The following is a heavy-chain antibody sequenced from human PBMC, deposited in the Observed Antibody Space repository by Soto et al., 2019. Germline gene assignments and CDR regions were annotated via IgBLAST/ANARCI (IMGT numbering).Heavy chain of an antibody. CDR3: ARGVGGSSWYSSAYYYYGMDV. CDR1: GFTFSSYG. CDR2: IWYDGSNK. D-gene: IGHD6-13*01. Sequence: PGGSLRLSCAASGFTFSSYGMHWVRQAPGKGLEWVAVIWYDGSNKYYADSVKGRFTISRDNSKNTPYLQMNSLRAEDTAVYYCARGVGGSSWYSSAYYYYGMDVWGQGTTVTVSS. V-gene: IGHV3-33*01. J-gene: IGHJ6*02.